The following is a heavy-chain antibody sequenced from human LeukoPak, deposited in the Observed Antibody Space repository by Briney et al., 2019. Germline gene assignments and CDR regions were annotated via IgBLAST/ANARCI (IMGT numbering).Heavy chain of an antibody. J-gene: IGHJ4*02. CDR3: ASSGRRTYYYGSGSYLY. Sequence: GGSLRLSCAASGFTFSSYEMNWVRQAPGKGLEWVSYISSSGSTIYYADSVKGRFTISRDNAKNSLYLQMNSLRAEDTAVYYCASSGRRTYYYGSGSYLYWGQGTLVTVSS. V-gene: IGHV3-48*03. D-gene: IGHD3-10*01. CDR2: ISSSGSTI. CDR1: GFTFSSYE.